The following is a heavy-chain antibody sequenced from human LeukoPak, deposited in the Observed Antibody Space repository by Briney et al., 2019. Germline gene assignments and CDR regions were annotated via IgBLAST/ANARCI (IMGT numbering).Heavy chain of an antibody. CDR1: GFTFSSYW. CDR2: IKIDGSEK. J-gene: IGHJ4*02. CDR3: ARDLYRIVVVPHYFDY. V-gene: IGHV3-7*01. D-gene: IGHD3-22*01. Sequence: GGSLRLSCAASGFTFSSYWMSWVRQAPGKGLEWVANIKIDGSEKYYVDSVKGRFTISRDNAKNSLYLQMNSLRAEDTAVYYCARDLYRIVVVPHYFDYWGQGTLVTVSS.